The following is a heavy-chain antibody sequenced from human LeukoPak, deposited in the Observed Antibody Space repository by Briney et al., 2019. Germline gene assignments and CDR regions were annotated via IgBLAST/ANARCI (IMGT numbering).Heavy chain of an antibody. V-gene: IGHV1-69*05. CDR3: ARTAARRFDY. Sequence: SVKVSCKASGGTFSSYAISWVRQAPGQGLEWMGGIIPIFGTASYAQKFQGRVTMTRDTSTSTVYMELSSLRSDDTAVYYCARTAARRFDYWGQGTLVTVSS. J-gene: IGHJ4*02. CDR1: GGTFSSYA. CDR2: IIPIFGTA. D-gene: IGHD6-6*01.